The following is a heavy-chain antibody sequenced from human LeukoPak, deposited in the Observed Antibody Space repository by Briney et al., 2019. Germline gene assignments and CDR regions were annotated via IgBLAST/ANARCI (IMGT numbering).Heavy chain of an antibody. CDR2: IYHSGST. CDR3: ARHAYCSSTSCPNYFDY. D-gene: IGHD2-2*01. Sequence: SETLSLTCAVSGGSISSSNWWSWVRQPPGKGLEWIGEIYHSGSTNYNPSLKSRVTISVDKSKNQFSLKLSSVTAADTAVYYCARHAYCSSTSCPNYFDYWGQGTLVTVSS. V-gene: IGHV4-4*02. CDR1: GGSISSSNW. J-gene: IGHJ4*02.